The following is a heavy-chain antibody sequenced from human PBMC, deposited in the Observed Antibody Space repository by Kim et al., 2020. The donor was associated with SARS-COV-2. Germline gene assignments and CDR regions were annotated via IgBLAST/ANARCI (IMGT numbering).Heavy chain of an antibody. V-gene: IGHV3-48*02. CDR3: VRDLNFAFDF. CDR2: II. D-gene: IGHD1-1*01. J-gene: IGHJ4*02. Sequence: IISYANSVRGRFTIYTDNAKDSLYLQMNSLKDEDTAVYYCVRDLNFAFDFWGQGALVTVSS.